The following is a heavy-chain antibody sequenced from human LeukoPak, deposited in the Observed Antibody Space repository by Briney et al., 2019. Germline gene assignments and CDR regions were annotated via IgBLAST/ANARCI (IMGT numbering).Heavy chain of an antibody. V-gene: IGHV4-59*12. J-gene: IGHJ4*02. CDR1: GGSISSYY. Sequence: SETLSLTCTVSGGSISSYYWSWIRQPPGKGLEWIGYIYYSGSTNYNPSLKSRVTMSVDTSKNQFSLKMTSVTAADTAVYYCARDSTDIVVVPAAKGGNIFDYWGQGTLVTVSS. CDR2: IYYSGST. CDR3: ARDSTDIVVVPAAKGGNIFDY. D-gene: IGHD2-2*01.